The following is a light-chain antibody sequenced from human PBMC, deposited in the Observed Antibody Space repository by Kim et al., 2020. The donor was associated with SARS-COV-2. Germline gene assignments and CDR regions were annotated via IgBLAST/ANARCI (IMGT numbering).Light chain of an antibody. Sequence: EIVLTQSPATLSLSPGERATLSCRASQYVRNYLAWYQQKPGQAPRLLIYDASNRATGIPARFSGSGSATNFTLTISSLEPEDFAVYYCQQRNYWPLTFGGGTKVDIK. CDR2: DAS. J-gene: IGKJ4*01. V-gene: IGKV3-11*01. CDR3: QQRNYWPLT. CDR1: QYVRNY.